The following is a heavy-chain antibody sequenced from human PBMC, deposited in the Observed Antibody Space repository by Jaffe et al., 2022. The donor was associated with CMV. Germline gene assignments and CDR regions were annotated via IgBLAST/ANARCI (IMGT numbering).Heavy chain of an antibody. Sequence: EVQLVESGGGLVKPGRSLRLSCTASGFTFGDYAMSWFRQAPGKGLEWVGFIRSKAYGGTTEYAASVKGRFTISRDDSKSIAYLQMNSLKTEDTAVYYCTRPFIVGAYPQMDGYWGQGTLVTVSS. D-gene: IGHD1-26*01. CDR1: GFTFGDYA. CDR2: IRSKAYGGTT. CDR3: TRPFIVGAYPQMDGY. J-gene: IGHJ4*02. V-gene: IGHV3-49*05.